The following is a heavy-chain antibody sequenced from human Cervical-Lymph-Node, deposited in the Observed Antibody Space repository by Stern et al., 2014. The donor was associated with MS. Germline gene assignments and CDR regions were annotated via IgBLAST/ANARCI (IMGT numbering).Heavy chain of an antibody. CDR1: GYRFTNNW. V-gene: IGHV5-51*03. Sequence: EDQLVESGAEVRKPGESLRISCEVSGYRFTNNWIGWVRQVPGKGLEGMGIIYPGDSETRYSPSFQGQVTILVDKSNSITYLQWSSLKASDTAIYYCARRGHGYMGIDYWGQGTLVTVSS. D-gene: IGHD1-1*01. CDR3: ARRGHGYMGIDY. J-gene: IGHJ4*02. CDR2: IYPGDSET.